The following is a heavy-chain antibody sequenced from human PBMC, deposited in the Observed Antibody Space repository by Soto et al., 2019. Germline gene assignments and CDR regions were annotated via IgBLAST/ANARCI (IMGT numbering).Heavy chain of an antibody. CDR2: ISSSGSII. Sequence: PGGSLRLSCAASGFTFSDNYMSWIRQAPGKGLEWVSYISSSGSIIYYAGSVKGRFTISRDNAKNSLYLQMNSLRAEDTAVYYCARDLGYYESDGYFDYWGQGGLATVS. CDR3: ARDLGYYESDGYFDY. J-gene: IGHJ4*02. CDR1: GFTFSDNY. V-gene: IGHV3-11*01. D-gene: IGHD3-22*01.